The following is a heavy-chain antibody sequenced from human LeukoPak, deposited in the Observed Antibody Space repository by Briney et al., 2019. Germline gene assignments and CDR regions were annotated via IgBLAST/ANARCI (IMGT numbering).Heavy chain of an antibody. V-gene: IGHV3-20*04. Sequence: GGSLRLSCAASGFTFNDYGMSWVRQAPGKGLEWVSGINWNGGRTGYADSMKGRFIISRDNAKNSLYLQVNSLRAEDTAVYYCARDSRGYSYGSFDYWGQGTLVTVSS. CDR1: GFTFNDYG. J-gene: IGHJ4*02. D-gene: IGHD5-18*01. CDR3: ARDSRGYSYGSFDY. CDR2: INWNGGRT.